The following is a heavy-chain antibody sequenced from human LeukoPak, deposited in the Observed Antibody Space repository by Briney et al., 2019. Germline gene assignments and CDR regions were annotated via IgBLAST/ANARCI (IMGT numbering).Heavy chain of an antibody. J-gene: IGHJ6*02. D-gene: IGHD5-18*01. V-gene: IGHV3-49*04. CDR1: GFTFGDYA. CDR2: IRSKGYGGTT. Sequence: GGSLRLSCTASGFTFGDYAMSWVRQAPGKGLEWVGFIRSKGYGGTTEYAASVKGRFTISRDASKSIAYLQMNSLKTEDTAVFYCTRTQDTAMVHYYYYGMDVWGQGTTVTVSS. CDR3: TRTQDTAMVHYYYYGMDV.